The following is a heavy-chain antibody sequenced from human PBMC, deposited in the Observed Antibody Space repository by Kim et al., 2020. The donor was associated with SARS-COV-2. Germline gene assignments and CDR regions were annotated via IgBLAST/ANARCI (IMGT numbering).Heavy chain of an antibody. J-gene: IGHJ5*02. D-gene: IGHD3-3*01. CDR2: MNPNSGNT. Sequence: ASVKVSCKASGYTFTSYDINWVRQATGQGLEWMGWMNPNSGNTGYAQKFQGRVTMTRNTSISTAYMELSSLRSEDTAVYYCARGLRPPITIFGVVIIRKPGANWFDPWGQGTLVTVSS. V-gene: IGHV1-8*01. CDR3: ARGLRPPITIFGVVIIRKPGANWFDP. CDR1: GYTFTSYD.